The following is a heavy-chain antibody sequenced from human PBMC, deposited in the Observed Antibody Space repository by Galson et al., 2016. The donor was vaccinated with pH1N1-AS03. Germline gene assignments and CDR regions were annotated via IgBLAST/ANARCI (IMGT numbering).Heavy chain of an antibody. CDR2: SNHRGSTRGIT. D-gene: IGHD3-10*01. V-gene: IGHV4-34*01. CDR3: ARGNDYGSGTFYRSFGMDV. J-gene: IGHJ6*02. CDR1: GGSLSGYY. Sequence: ETLSLTCAVYGGSLSGYYWTWIRQPLGKGLQWIGESNHRGSTRGITTYNPSLKNRATISVDTSKNQFSLRLNSVTAADTAVYFCARGNDYGSGTFYRSFGMDVWGQGTTVAVSS.